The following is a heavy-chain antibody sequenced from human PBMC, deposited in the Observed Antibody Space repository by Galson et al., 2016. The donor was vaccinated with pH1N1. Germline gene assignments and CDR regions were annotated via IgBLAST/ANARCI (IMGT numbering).Heavy chain of an antibody. D-gene: IGHD3-16*02. CDR3: ARYRITSSEGYFDF. V-gene: IGHV4-59*01. CDR1: GDSIGTYY. Sequence: ETLSLTCTVSGDSIGTYYWSWIRQSPGKGPEWIGQIHHSGKTGYNPSLEGRLTMSIDTSKNQFSLRLTYVTAADAAVYYCARYRITSSEGYFDFWGQGTRVTVSP. J-gene: IGHJ4*02. CDR2: IHHSGKT.